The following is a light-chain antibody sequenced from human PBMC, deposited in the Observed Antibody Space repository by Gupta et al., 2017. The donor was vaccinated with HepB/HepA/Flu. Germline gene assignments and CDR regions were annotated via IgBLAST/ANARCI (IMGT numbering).Light chain of an antibody. CDR2: TNN. Sequence: QSVLTQPPSASGTPGQRVTISCSGSSSNIGSNPVSWYHQLPGTAPKLLIYTNNQRPSGVPGRFSGSKSDTSAPLAISGLQSEDEADYYCAAWDDSLNGFVFGTGTKVTVL. V-gene: IGLV1-44*01. CDR3: AAWDDSLNGFV. CDR1: SSNIGSNP. J-gene: IGLJ1*01.